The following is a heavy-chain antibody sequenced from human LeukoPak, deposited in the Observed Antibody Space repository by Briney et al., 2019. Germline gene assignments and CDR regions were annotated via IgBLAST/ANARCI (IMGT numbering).Heavy chain of an antibody. J-gene: IGHJ2*01. CDR1: GFTFSDYY. Sequence: GGSLRLSCAASGFTFSDYYMTWIRQAPGKGLEWVSYISSSGSTIYYADSVKGRFTISRDNAKNSLYLQMNSLRAEDTAVYYCARCHSGVAGIISGYFDLWGRGTLVTASS. CDR3: ARCHSGVAGIISGYFDL. V-gene: IGHV3-11*01. CDR2: ISSSGSTI. D-gene: IGHD6-19*01.